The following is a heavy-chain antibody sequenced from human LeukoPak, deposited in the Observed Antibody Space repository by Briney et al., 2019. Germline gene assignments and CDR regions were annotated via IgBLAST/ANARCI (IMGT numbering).Heavy chain of an antibody. D-gene: IGHD3-22*01. CDR1: GFTFSSYA. V-gene: IGHV3-23*01. Sequence: LTGGSLRLSCAASGFTFSSYAMSWVRQAPGKGLEWVSAISGSGGSTYYADSMKGRFTISRDNSKNTLYLQMNSLRAEDTAVYYCAKDGRRGYYYDSSGYPHGAFDIWGQGTMVTVSS. J-gene: IGHJ3*02. CDR2: ISGSGGST. CDR3: AKDGRRGYYYDSSGYPHGAFDI.